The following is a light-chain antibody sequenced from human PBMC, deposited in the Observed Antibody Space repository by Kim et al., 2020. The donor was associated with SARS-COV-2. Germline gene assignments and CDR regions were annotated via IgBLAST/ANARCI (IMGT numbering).Light chain of an antibody. CDR2: DVN. CDR1: SNDVGDHYY. J-gene: IGLJ1*01. Sequence: GHSVTISCTGTSNDVGDHYYVSLYQHHPMTVPKLMIYDVNKRPSGVPDRFSGSKSGNTASLTVSGLQADDEADYYCASYSRSNTLVFGTGTKVTVL. V-gene: IGLV2-8*01. CDR3: ASYSRSNTLV.